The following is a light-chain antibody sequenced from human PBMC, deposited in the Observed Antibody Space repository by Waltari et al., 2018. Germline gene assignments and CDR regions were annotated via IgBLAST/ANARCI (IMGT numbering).Light chain of an antibody. CDR2: EVS. Sequence: QSALTQPASVSGSPGQSITISCTGTSSDVGGYNVVSWYQQTPGKAPKLMVDEVSKRPPGVSKRFSGSKSGTPASLTISGLQAEDEADYYCCSYAGSSTVVFGGGTKLTVL. CDR1: SSDVGGYNV. V-gene: IGLV2-23*02. CDR3: CSYAGSSTVV. J-gene: IGLJ2*01.